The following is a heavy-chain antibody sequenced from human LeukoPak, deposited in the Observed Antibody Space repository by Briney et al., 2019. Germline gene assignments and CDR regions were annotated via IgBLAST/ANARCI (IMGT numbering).Heavy chain of an antibody. Sequence: SETLSLTCTVSGGSISSYYWSWIRQPPGKGLEWIGYVYYSGSTNYNPSLKSRVTISVDTSKKQLSLKLSSVTAADTAVYYCARFGGPLRGGWFDPWGQGTLVTVSS. V-gene: IGHV4-59*01. CDR1: GGSISSYY. CDR2: VYYSGST. J-gene: IGHJ5*02. CDR3: ARFGGPLRGGWFDP. D-gene: IGHD3-16*01.